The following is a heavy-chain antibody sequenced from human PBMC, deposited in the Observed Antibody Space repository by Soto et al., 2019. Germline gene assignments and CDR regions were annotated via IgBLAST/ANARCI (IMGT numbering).Heavy chain of an antibody. J-gene: IGHJ6*02. CDR2: IYPGDSDT. D-gene: IGHD3-3*01. Sequence: GESLKISCKGSGYSFTSYWIGWVRQMPGKGLEWMGIIYPGDSDTRYSPSFQGQVTISADKSISTAYLQWSSLKASDTAMYYCARVPRVVTNIYSYYGMDVWGQGTTVTVSS. CDR1: GYSFTSYW. CDR3: ARVPRVVTNIYSYYGMDV. V-gene: IGHV5-51*01.